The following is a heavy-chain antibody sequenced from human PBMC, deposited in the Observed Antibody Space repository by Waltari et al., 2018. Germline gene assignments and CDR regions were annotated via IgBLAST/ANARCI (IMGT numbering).Heavy chain of an antibody. D-gene: IGHD3-22*01. V-gene: IGHV3-23*01. CDR1: GFTFSSYT. CDR2: ISGSGGST. Sequence: EVQLLESGGGLVQPGGSLRLSCAASGFTFSSYTMNWVRQAPGKGLGWVSGISGSGGSTYYADSVRGRFTISRDNSKNTLYLQMNSLRAEDTAVYYCAKESITMIVSIDYWGLGTLVTVSS. J-gene: IGHJ4*02. CDR3: AKESITMIVSIDY.